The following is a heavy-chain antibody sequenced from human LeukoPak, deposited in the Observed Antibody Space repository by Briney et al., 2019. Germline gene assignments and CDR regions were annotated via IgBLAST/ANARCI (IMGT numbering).Heavy chain of an antibody. V-gene: IGHV3-23*01. CDR2: ISGSGGST. CDR1: GFNFSSYA. CDR3: AKPYYYGSGSYPFDY. J-gene: IGHJ4*02. Sequence: GGSLRRSCAASGFNFSSYAMSWVRQAPGKGLEWVSAISGSGGSTYYADSVKGRFTISRDNSKNTLYLQMNSLRAEDTAVYYCAKPYYYGSGSYPFDYWGQGTLVTVSS. D-gene: IGHD3-10*01.